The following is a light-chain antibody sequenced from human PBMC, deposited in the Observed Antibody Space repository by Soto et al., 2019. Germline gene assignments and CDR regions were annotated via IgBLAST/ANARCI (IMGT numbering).Light chain of an antibody. CDR2: GAS. J-gene: IGKJ1*01. Sequence: ESGLSLSPGTLSLYPRERATLSCRASQSLSNNIYFAWYQQKPGQAPRLLIYGASSRATGIPNRFSGSGSGTVFTLTISILEPEDFAVYYCQQYSKSPQTFGQGAKVDIK. CDR3: QQYSKSPQT. V-gene: IGKV3-20*01. CDR1: QSLSNNIY.